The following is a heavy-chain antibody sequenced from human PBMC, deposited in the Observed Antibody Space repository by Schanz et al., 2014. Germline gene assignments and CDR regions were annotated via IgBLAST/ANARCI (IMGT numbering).Heavy chain of an antibody. CDR2: ISSNGNSI. D-gene: IGHD3-10*01. V-gene: IGHV3-48*01. CDR3: AVLGGFGELPLDY. CDR1: EFTFSTYY. Sequence: EVQLVESGGGLVQPGGSLRLSCVASEFTFSTYYMNWVRQAPGKGLEWVSYISSNGNSIYYADSVKGRFTSSRDNAKNSLYLQRNSLRAEDTAVYDCAVLGGFGELPLDYRGQGTLVTVSS. J-gene: IGHJ4*02.